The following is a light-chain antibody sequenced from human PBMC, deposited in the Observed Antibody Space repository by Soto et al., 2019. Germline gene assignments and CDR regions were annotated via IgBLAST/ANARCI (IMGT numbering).Light chain of an antibody. Sequence: DIQMTQSPSTLSASIGDRVTITCRASQTISDWLAWHQQKPGKAPKLLIYKASSLESGVPSRFSGSGSGTEFTLTISSLQPDDFATYYCQHYNSYSEAFGQGTKVELK. CDR1: QTISDW. J-gene: IGKJ1*01. CDR2: KAS. CDR3: QHYNSYSEA. V-gene: IGKV1-5*03.